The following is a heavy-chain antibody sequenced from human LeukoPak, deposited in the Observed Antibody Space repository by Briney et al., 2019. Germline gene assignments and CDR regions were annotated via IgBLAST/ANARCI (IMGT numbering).Heavy chain of an antibody. V-gene: IGHV1-8*01. CDR2: MNPKNGKT. CDR1: GYTFTNYD. J-gene: IGHJ6*03. Sequence: GASVKVSCKASGYTFTNYDINWVRQATGQGLEWMGWMNPKNGKTGYAQMFQGRVSMTRDASITTAYMELRSLKYEDTAVYYCAKRRGLELLYYYYMDVWGKGTTVTVSS. CDR3: AKRRGLELLYYYYMDV. D-gene: IGHD1-7*01.